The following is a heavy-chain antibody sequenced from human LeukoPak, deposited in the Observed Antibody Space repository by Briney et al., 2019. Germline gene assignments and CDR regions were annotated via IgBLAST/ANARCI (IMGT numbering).Heavy chain of an antibody. J-gene: IGHJ5*02. Sequence: SQTLSLTCTVSGGSISSGNFYWSWIRQPPGKGLEWIGYIFYLGSTYYNLSLKSRVTMSVDTSKNQFSLILRSVTAADTAVYYCARGGALTYNRRFDPWGQGTLVTVSS. CDR1: GGSISSGNFY. D-gene: IGHD1-14*01. CDR3: ARGGALTYNRRFDP. V-gene: IGHV4-30-4*01. CDR2: IFYLGST.